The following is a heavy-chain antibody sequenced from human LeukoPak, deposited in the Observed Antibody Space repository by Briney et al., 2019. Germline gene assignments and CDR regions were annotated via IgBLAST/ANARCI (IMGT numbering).Heavy chain of an antibody. Sequence: PGGSLRLSCAASGFTFSSYSMNWVRQAPGKGLEWVANIKQDGSEKYYVDSVKGRFTISRDNAKNSLYLQMNSLRAEDTAVYYCAREAYGDLDYWGQGTLVTVSS. CDR3: AREAYGDLDY. D-gene: IGHD4-17*01. CDR2: IKQDGSEK. J-gene: IGHJ4*02. V-gene: IGHV3-7*05. CDR1: GFTFSSYS.